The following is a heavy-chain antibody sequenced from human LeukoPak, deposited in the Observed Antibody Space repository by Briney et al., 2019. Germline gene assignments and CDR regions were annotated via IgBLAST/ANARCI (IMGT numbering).Heavy chain of an antibody. Sequence: ASVKLSCKASGYTFTGYYMHWVRQAPGQGLEWMGWINPNSGGTNYAQKFQGRVTMTRDTSISTAYMELSRLRSDDTAVYYCARERCSGGSCYSYYYYGMDVWGQGTTVTVSS. CDR1: GYTFTGYY. D-gene: IGHD2-15*01. V-gene: IGHV1-2*02. J-gene: IGHJ6*02. CDR2: INPNSGGT. CDR3: ARERCSGGSCYSYYYYGMDV.